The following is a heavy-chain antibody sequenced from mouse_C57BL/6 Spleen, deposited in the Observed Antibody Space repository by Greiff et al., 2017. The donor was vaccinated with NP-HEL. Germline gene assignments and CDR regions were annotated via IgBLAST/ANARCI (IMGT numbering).Heavy chain of an antibody. D-gene: IGHD1-1*02. V-gene: IGHV2-5*01. CDR2: IWRGGST. Sequence: VQLKESGPGLVQPSQSLSITCTVSGFSLTSYGVHWVRQSPGKGLEWLGVIWRGGSTDYNAAFMSRLSITKDNSKSQVFFKMNSLQADDTAIYYCAKNYEGGTTLFDYWGQGTTLTVSS. J-gene: IGHJ2*01. CDR3: AKNYEGGTTLFDY. CDR1: GFSLTSYG.